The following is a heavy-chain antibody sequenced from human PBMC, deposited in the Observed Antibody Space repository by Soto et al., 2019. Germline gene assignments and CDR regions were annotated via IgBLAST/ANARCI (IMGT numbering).Heavy chain of an antibody. J-gene: IGHJ4*02. CDR3: TRDSPLAAAVVDY. D-gene: IGHD6-13*01. V-gene: IGHV3-49*03. Sequence: GGSLRLSCTASGFTFGDYAMSWFRQAPGKGLEWVGFIRSKAYGGTTEYAASVKGRFTISRDDSKSIAYLQMNSLKTEDTAVYYCTRDSPLAAAVVDYWGQGTLVTVS. CDR1: GFTFGDYA. CDR2: IRSKAYGGTT.